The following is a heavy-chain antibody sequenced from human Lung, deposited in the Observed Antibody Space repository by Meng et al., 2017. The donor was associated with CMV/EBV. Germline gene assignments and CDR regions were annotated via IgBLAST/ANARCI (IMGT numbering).Heavy chain of an antibody. V-gene: IGHV3-30*04. CDR3: ARARATGTDTSSPDG. D-gene: IGHD6-13*01. J-gene: IGHJ4*02. CDR2: VSHHGRNK. Sequence: GESLKISCAASGFPFRSYAMHWVRQAPGKGLEWVAVVSHHGRNKYYADSVKGRFTISRDNSKNTLYLHMNSLRAEDSAVFYCARARATGTDTSSPDGWGQGTXVTVSS. CDR1: GFPFRSYA.